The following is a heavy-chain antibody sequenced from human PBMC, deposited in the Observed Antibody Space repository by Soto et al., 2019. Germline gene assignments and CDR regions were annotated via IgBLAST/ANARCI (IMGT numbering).Heavy chain of an antibody. CDR2: IFSNDEK. CDR1: GFSLSNARMG. J-gene: IGHJ4*02. Sequence: QVTLKESGPVLVKPTETLTLTCTVSGFSLSNARMGVSWIRQPPGKALEWLAHIFSNDEKSYSTSLKSRLTIAKDTSKSQVVLTMTNMDTVDTATYYCARILSWVEMATIALDYWGQGTLVTVSS. D-gene: IGHD5-12*01. CDR3: ARILSWVEMATIALDY. V-gene: IGHV2-26*01.